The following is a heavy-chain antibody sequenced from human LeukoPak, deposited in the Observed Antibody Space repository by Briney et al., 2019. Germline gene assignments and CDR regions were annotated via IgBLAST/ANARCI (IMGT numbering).Heavy chain of an antibody. CDR3: ARTYSSSWYLYYYYYYYMDV. CDR1: GYTFTSYD. V-gene: IGHV1-8*01. CDR2: MNPNSGNT. Sequence: ASVKVSCKASGYTFTSYDINWVRQATGQGLEWMGWMNPNSGNTGYAQKFQGRVTMTRNTSISTAYMELSSLRSEDTAVYYCARTYSSSWYLYYYYYYYMDVWGRGTTVTVSS. D-gene: IGHD6-13*01. J-gene: IGHJ6*03.